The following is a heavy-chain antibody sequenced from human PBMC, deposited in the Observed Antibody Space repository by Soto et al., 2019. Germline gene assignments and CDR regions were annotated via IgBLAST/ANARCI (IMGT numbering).Heavy chain of an antibody. Sequence: QVQLQESGPGLVKPSQTLSLTCTVSGGSISSGDYYWSWIRQPPGKGLEWIGYIYYSGSTYYNPSRKSRVTISVDTAKNQFSLKLSSVTAADTAVYYCARVGWLSVVTQNWFDPWGQGTLVTVSS. CDR1: GGSISSGDYY. V-gene: IGHV4-30-4*01. J-gene: IGHJ5*02. CDR3: ARVGWLSVVTQNWFDP. CDR2: IYYSGST. D-gene: IGHD2-21*02.